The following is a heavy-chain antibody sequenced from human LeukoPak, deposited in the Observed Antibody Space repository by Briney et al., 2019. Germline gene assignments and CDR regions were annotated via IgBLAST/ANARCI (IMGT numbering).Heavy chain of an antibody. D-gene: IGHD2-2*01. V-gene: IGHV3-7*01. CDR1: GFTFSDYW. CDR2: IKQDGSAK. CDR3: ARWRGSTSERSDY. Sequence: GGSLRLSCTASGFTFSDYWMTWVRQAPGKGLEWMANIKQDGSAKYYVDSVKGRFTISRDNAKNSLYLQMDSLRVEDTATYYCARWRGSTSERSDYWGQGTLVTVSS. J-gene: IGHJ4*02.